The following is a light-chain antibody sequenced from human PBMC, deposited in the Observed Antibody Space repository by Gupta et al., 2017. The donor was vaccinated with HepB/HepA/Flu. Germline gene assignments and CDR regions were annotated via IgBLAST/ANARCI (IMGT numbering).Light chain of an antibody. J-gene: IGKJ2*02. CDR1: QSVSRN. CDR3: QQYNNWPPRT. CDR2: GAS. V-gene: IGKV3-15*01. Sequence: ETVMTQSPATLSVSPGERATLSCRASQSVSRNLAWYQQKPGQAPRLLIYGASTRAPGIPARFSGSGSGTEFTLTISSRQSEDFAVYYCQQYNNWPPRTFGQGTKLEIK.